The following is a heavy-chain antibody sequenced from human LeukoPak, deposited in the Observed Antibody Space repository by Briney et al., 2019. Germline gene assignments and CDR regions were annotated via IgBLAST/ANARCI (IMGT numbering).Heavy chain of an antibody. Sequence: SETLSLTCTVSGGSISSSSYCWGWIRQPPGKGLEWIGSIYYSGSTYYNPSLKSRVTISVDTSKNQFSLKLSSVTAADTAVYYCARAQWLVLVKFDYWGQGTLVTVSS. D-gene: IGHD6-19*01. V-gene: IGHV4-39*01. CDR1: GGSISSSSYC. CDR2: IYYSGST. CDR3: ARAQWLVLVKFDY. J-gene: IGHJ4*02.